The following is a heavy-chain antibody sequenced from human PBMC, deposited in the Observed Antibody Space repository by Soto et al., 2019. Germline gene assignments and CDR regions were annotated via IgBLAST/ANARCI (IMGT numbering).Heavy chain of an antibody. Sequence: WGSVRLSCAVYGFNIFSYWMSWVRQDPGKGLEWVASIKEDVSEIYYVDSVKGRFTISRDNPENSLYLQMNSLRAEDTAVYFCARDVGFDYVTWGQGTLVIVSS. J-gene: IGHJ5*02. CDR1: GFNIFSYW. CDR3: ARDVGFDYVT. V-gene: IGHV3-7*01. CDR2: IKEDVSEI. D-gene: IGHD3-16*01.